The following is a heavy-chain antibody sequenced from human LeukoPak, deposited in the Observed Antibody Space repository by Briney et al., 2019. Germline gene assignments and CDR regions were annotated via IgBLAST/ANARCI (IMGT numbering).Heavy chain of an antibody. D-gene: IGHD1-1*01. CDR2: INPNSGGT. V-gene: IGHV1-2*06. CDR1: GYTFTGYY. J-gene: IGHJ5*02. Sequence: ASVKVSCKASGYTFTGYYMHWVRQAPGQGLEWMGRINPNSGGTNYAQKFQGRVTMTRDTSISTAYMELSRLRSDDAAVYYCALQLESHEYNWFDPWGQGTLVTVSS. CDR3: ALQLESHEYNWFDP.